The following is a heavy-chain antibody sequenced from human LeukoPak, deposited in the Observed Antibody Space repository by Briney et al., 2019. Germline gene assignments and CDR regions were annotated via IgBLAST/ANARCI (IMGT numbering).Heavy chain of an antibody. J-gene: IGHJ3*01. Sequence: GGSLRLSCVASRFTFSNHYMSWVRQAPGKGLEWVATIKPDGSETFYVDSVKGRFTVSRDNAENSLYLQMSSLRAEDTAVYHCARNLVHLWNVFDFWGLGTMVTVSS. D-gene: IGHD5-18*01. CDR2: IKPDGSET. CDR3: ARNLVHLWNVFDF. CDR1: RFTFSNHY. V-gene: IGHV3-7*01.